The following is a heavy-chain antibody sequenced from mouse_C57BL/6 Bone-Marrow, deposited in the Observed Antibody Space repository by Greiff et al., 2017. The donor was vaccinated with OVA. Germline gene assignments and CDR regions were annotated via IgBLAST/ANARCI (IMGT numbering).Heavy chain of an antibody. D-gene: IGHD1-1*01. Sequence: EVQLQQSGAELVKPGASVKLSCTASGFNIKDYSMHWVKQSPEQGLEWIGNFDPEDGETKYAPKFQGKATITADQSSNTAYLQLSSLTSEDTAVYYCALLPHYFDDWGKGTTLTVSS. J-gene: IGHJ2*01. CDR1: GFNIKDYS. CDR3: ALLPHYFDD. V-gene: IGHV14-2*01. CDR2: FDPEDGET.